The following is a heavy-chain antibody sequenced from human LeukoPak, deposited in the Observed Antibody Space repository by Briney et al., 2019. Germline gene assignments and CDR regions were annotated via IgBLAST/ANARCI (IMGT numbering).Heavy chain of an antibody. V-gene: IGHV4-39*07. D-gene: IGHD6-19*01. Sequence: SETLSLTCTVSGGSISSSSYYWGWIRQPPGKGLEWIGSIYYSGSTYYNSSLKSRVTISVDTSKNQFSLKLSSVTAADTAVYYCARGSTSSGQFDYWGQGTLVTVSS. J-gene: IGHJ4*02. CDR1: GGSISSSSYY. CDR2: IYYSGST. CDR3: ARGSTSSGQFDY.